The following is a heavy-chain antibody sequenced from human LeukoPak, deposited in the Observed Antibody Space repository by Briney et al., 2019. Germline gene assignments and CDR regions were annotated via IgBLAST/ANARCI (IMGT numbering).Heavy chain of an antibody. J-gene: IGHJ4*02. CDR1: GFTFSNYW. CDR2: INSDGSST. D-gene: IGHD4-17*01. V-gene: IGHV3-74*01. Sequence: TGGSLRLSCAASGFTFSNYWMHWVRQAPGKGLVWVSRINSDGSSTTSADSVKGRFTISRDNAKNTLYLQMNSLRAEDTAVYYCAKGGATVLDYWGQGTLVTVSS. CDR3: AKGGATVLDY.